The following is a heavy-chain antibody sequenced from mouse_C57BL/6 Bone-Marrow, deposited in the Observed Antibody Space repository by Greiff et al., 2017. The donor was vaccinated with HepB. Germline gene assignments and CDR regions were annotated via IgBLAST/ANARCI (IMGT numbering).Heavy chain of an antibody. CDR3: ARLQYYGSIYYDMDY. V-gene: IGHV1-64*01. CDR2: IHPNSGST. D-gene: IGHD1-1*01. J-gene: IGHJ4*01. CDR1: GYTFTSYW. Sequence: VQLKQPGAELVKPGASVKLSCKASGYTFTSYWMHWVKQRPGQGLEWIGMIHPNSGSTNYNEKFKSKATLTVDKSSSTAYMQLSSLTSEDSSVYCCARLQYYGSIYYDMDYWGQGTSVTVSS.